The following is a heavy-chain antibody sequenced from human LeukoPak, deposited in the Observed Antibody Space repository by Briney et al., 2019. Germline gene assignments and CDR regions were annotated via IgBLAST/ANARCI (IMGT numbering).Heavy chain of an antibody. CDR1: GGSISSSSYY. J-gene: IGHJ4*02. D-gene: IGHD5-18*01. Sequence: SETLSLTCTVSGGSISSSSYYWGWIRQPPGKGLEWIGSIYYSGSTYYNPSLKSRVTISVDTSKNQFSLKLSSVTAADTAVYYCAGSWIQLWSRDYYFDYWGQGTLVTVSS. CDR3: AGSWIQLWSRDYYFDY. CDR2: IYYSGST. V-gene: IGHV4-39*01.